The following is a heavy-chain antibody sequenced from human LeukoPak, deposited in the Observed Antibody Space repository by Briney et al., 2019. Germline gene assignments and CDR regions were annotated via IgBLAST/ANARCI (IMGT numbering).Heavy chain of an antibody. D-gene: IGHD3-22*01. J-gene: IGHJ3*02. CDR1: GYTFTGYY. CDR3: ARGSHYDSSGNYPIAFDI. V-gene: IGHV1-2*02. CDR2: INPNSGGT. Sequence: ASVTVSCKASGYTFTGYYMHWVRQAPGQGLEWMGWINPNSGGTNYAQKFQGRVTMTRDTSISTAYMELSRLRSDDTAVYYCARGSHYDSSGNYPIAFDIWGQGTMVTVSS.